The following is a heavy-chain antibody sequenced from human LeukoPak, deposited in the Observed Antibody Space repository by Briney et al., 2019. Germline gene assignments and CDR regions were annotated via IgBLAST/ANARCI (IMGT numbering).Heavy chain of an antibody. CDR2: IIPILGIA. Sequence: SVKVSCKASGGTFSSYAISWVRQAPGQGLEWMGRIIPILGIANYAQKFQGRVTITADESTSTAYMELSSLRSEDTAVYYCASSSSSGTWGQGTLVTVSS. J-gene: IGHJ5*02. D-gene: IGHD6-6*01. V-gene: IGHV1-69*04. CDR1: GGTFSSYA. CDR3: ASSSSSGT.